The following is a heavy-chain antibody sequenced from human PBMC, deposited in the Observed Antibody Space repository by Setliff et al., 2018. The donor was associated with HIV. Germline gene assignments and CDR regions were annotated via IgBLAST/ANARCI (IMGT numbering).Heavy chain of an antibody. CDR3: TRFSEWSEDY. D-gene: IGHD3-3*01. CDR1: GFSFASAW. Sequence: ETLSLSCAASGFSFASAWMNWVRRAPGKGLEWVARIREEAHGGETEYAAALRGRFTISRDDSKNTLYLQMNSLKTDDTAVYYCTRFSEWSEDYWGQGTLVTVSS. CDR2: IREEAHGGET. J-gene: IGHJ4*02. V-gene: IGHV3-15*01.